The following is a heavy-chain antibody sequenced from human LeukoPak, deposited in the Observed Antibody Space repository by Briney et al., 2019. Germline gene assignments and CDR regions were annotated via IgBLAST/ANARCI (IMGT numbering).Heavy chain of an antibody. J-gene: IGHJ4*02. V-gene: IGHV3-21*01. CDR2: ISSSSSYI. CDR1: GFTFSSYS. Sequence: GGSLRLSCAASGFTFSSYSMNWVRQAPGKWLEWVSSISSSSSYIYYADSVKGRFTISRDNAKNSLYLQMNSLRAEDTAVYYCAREEGYSYGYGDYWGQGTLVTVSS. CDR3: AREEGYSYGYGDY. D-gene: IGHD5-18*01.